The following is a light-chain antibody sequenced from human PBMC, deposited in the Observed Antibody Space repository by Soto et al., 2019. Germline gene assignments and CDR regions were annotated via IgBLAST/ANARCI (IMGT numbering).Light chain of an antibody. CDR3: CSYAGSFIVV. J-gene: IGLJ1*01. V-gene: IGLV2-11*01. Sequence: QSALTQPRSVSGSPGQSVTISCTGTSSDVGGYNYVSWYQQYPGKAPKLMIYDVSGRPSGVPDRFSGSKSGNTASLTISGLQAEDEADYYCCSYAGSFIVVFGTGTKVTVL. CDR1: SSDVGGYNY. CDR2: DVS.